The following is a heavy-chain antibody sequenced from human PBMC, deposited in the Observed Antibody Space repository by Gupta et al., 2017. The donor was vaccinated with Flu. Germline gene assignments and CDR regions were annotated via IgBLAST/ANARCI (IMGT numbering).Heavy chain of an antibody. J-gene: IGHJ5*02. CDR1: GLTFSDSF. CDR3: ARDGDTAKLGWFDP. D-gene: IGHD5-18*01. Sequence: QVQLVESGGGLVKPGGSLRLSCAASGLTFSDSFLTWIRQAPGKGLEWVSYISRRGNTIYYADSVKGRFTISRDNANNVLFLQMNSLRADDTAVYYCARDGDTAKLGWFDPWGQGTLVNVSS. CDR2: ISRRGNTI. V-gene: IGHV3-11*01.